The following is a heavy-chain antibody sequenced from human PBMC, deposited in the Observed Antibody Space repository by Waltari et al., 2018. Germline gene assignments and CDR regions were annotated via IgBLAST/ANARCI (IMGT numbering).Heavy chain of an antibody. Sequence: QVQLVQSGAEVKKPGSSVRVSCKASGGSFNKDSIGWVRQAPGQGLEWMGGFIPIFHTTKYSQKCQGRGTMTADKSTSTVYMELSSLRPEDTAGYYCARDLVRGVINTYVDFWGQGTLVTVSS. V-gene: IGHV1-69*06. CDR2: FIPIFHTT. J-gene: IGHJ4*02. CDR3: ARDLVRGVINTYVDF. CDR1: GGSFNKDS. D-gene: IGHD3-10*01.